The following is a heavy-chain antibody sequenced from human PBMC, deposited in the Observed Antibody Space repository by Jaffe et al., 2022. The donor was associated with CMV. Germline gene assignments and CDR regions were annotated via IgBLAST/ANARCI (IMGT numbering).Heavy chain of an antibody. Sequence: QVQLVESGGGVVQPGRSLRLSCAASGFTFSSYGMHWVRQAPGKGLEWVAVIWYDGSNKYYADSVKGRFTISRDNSKNTLYLQMNSLRAEDTAVYYCARQHYDFWSGYYTYYYYYMDVWGKGTTVTVSS. CDR3: ARQHYDFWSGYYTYYYYYMDV. J-gene: IGHJ6*03. V-gene: IGHV3-33*08. CDR2: IWYDGSNK. D-gene: IGHD3-3*01. CDR1: GFTFSSYG.